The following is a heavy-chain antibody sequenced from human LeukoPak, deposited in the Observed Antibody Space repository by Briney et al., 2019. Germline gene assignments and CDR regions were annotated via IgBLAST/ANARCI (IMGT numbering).Heavy chain of an antibody. CDR1: GFTFSSYA. CDR2: ISYDGSNK. Sequence: GRSLRLSCAASGFTFSSYAMHWVRQAPGKGLEWVAVISYDGSNKYYADSVKGRFTISRDNSKNTLYLQMNSLRAEDTAVCYCARAQGRYYYDSSGYPLWGQGTLVTVSS. D-gene: IGHD3-22*01. J-gene: IGHJ4*02. CDR3: ARAQGRYYYDSSGYPL. V-gene: IGHV3-30-3*01.